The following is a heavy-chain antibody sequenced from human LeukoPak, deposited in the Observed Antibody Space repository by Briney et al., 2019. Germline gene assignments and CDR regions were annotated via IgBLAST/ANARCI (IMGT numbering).Heavy chain of an antibody. J-gene: IGHJ6*02. CDR3: ARGRVGGSYYYYYGMDV. CDR1: GGSFSGYY. Sequence: SETLSLTCAVYGGSFSGYYWSWIRQPPGKGLEWIGEINHSGGTNYNPSLKSRVTISVDTSKNQFSLKLSSVTAADTAVYYCARGRVGGSYYYYYGMDVWGQGTTVTVSS. V-gene: IGHV4-34*01. D-gene: IGHD1-26*01. CDR2: INHSGGT.